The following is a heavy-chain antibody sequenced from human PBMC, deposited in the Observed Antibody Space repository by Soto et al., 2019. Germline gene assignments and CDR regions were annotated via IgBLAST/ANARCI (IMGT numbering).Heavy chain of an antibody. D-gene: IGHD3-3*01. CDR1: GFTFTSSA. CDR2: IVVGSGNT. V-gene: IGHV1-58*01. J-gene: IGHJ4*02. CDR3: AAANYDFWSGYYALPGRY. Sequence: QMQLVQSGPEVKKPGTSVKVSCKASGFTFTSSAVQWVRQARGQRLEWIGWIVVGSGNTHYAQKFQERVTITRDMSTSTAYMELSSLRSEDTAVYYCAAANYDFWSGYYALPGRYWGQGTLVTVAS.